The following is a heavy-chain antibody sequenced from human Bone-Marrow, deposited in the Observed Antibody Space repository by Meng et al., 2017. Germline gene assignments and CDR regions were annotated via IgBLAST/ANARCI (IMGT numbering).Heavy chain of an antibody. Sequence: SVKVSCKASGGTFSSYAISWVRQPPGQGLEWMGGIIPIFGTANYAQKFQGRVTITADESTSTAYMELSSLRSEDTAVYYCARDLGYSSQPGEYWGQGTLVTVSS. J-gene: IGHJ4*03. CDR1: GGTFSSYA. V-gene: IGHV1-69*13. CDR3: ARDLGYSSQPGEY. D-gene: IGHD6-13*01. CDR2: IIPIFGTA.